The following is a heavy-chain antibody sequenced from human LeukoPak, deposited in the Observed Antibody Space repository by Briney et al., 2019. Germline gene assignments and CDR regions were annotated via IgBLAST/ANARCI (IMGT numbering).Heavy chain of an antibody. Sequence: SVKVSCKASVCTFSDYAISWVRQAPGQGLEWMGRTIPMLGVPNYAQKFQGRVTISADESTSTAYMELSSLRSEDTAVYYCAGDRANWKFEVDVFDGWGQGTLVDVSS. CDR3: AGDRANWKFEVDVFDG. CDR1: VCTFSDYA. D-gene: IGHD1-1*01. J-gene: IGHJ4*02. CDR2: TIPMLGVP. V-gene: IGHV1-69*04.